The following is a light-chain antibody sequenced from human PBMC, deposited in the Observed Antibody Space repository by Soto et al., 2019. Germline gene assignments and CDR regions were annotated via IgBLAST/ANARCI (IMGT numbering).Light chain of an antibody. Sequence: EFVLTQSPGTLSLSPGERATLSCRASQSVSNNYLAWYQQKPGQAPRRLIYGASSRATGIPDGFSGGGSRTDFTLTISRLEPEDFAEYYCHQYVSWTFGQGTKVDIK. J-gene: IGKJ1*01. CDR1: QSVSNNY. CDR2: GAS. CDR3: HQYVSWT. V-gene: IGKV3-20*01.